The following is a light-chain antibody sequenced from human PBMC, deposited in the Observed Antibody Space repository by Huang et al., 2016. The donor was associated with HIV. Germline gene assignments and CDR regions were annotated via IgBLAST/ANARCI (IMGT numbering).Light chain of an antibody. CDR1: QGIKSD. CDR2: SAS. V-gene: IGKV1-6*01. Sequence: LSASVGDRVTITCRASQGIKSDLGWYQQKPGKAPKLLIHSASTLQSGVPSRFSGSGSGTDFTLTISDLQPEDFATYYCLQDYNYPLTFGGGTKVEIK. CDR3: LQDYNYPLT. J-gene: IGKJ4*01.